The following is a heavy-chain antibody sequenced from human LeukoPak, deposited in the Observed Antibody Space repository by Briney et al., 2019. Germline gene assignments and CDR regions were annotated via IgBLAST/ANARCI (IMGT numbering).Heavy chain of an antibody. CDR1: GFTFSSYS. CDR2: ISSSSSTI. J-gene: IGHJ6*02. Sequence: PGGSLRLSCAASGFTFSSYSMNWGRQAPGKGLELVSYISSSSSTIYYADSVKGRFTISRDNAKNSLYLQMNSLRAEDAAVYYCARGNRWLVFYYYGMDVWGQGTTVTVSS. CDR3: ARGNRWLVFYYYGMDV. V-gene: IGHV3-48*01. D-gene: IGHD6-19*01.